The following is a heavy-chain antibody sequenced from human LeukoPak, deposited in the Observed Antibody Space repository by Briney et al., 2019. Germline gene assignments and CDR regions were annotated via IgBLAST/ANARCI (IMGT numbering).Heavy chain of an antibody. CDR1: GGSISSSSYH. CDR2: IYYSGST. D-gene: IGHD3-3*01. J-gene: IGHJ4*02. Sequence: SETLSLTCTVSGGSISSSSYHWGWIRQPPGKGLEWIGSIYYSGSTYYNPSLKSRVTISVDTSKNQFSLKLSSVTAADTAVYYCARHAYYDFWSGYRSHPLFDYWGLGTLVTVSS. V-gene: IGHV4-39*01. CDR3: ARHAYYDFWSGYRSHPLFDY.